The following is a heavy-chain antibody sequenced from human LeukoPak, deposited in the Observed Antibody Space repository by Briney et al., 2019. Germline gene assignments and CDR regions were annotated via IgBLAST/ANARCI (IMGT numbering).Heavy chain of an antibody. V-gene: IGHV4-39*07. D-gene: IGHD2-15*01. CDR1: GGSISSGDYY. CDR3: ARVGVFGYCRSGSCYSPFDS. Sequence: PSETLSLTCTVSGGSISSGDYYWGWIRQPPGKGLEWIGNIYYSGSTYYNPSLKSRVTISVDTSKNQFSLKLSSVTAADTAVFYCARVGVFGYCRSGSCYSPFDSWGQGTLVTVSS. J-gene: IGHJ4*02. CDR2: IYYSGST.